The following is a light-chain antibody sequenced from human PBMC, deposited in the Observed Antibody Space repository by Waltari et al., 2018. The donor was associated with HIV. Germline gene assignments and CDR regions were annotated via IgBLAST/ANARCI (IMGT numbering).Light chain of an antibody. CDR1: RDDIWGSNL. V-gene: IGLV2-23*02. CDR2: DVD. Sequence: QSALTQPASVSGPPGQSNTLSCTGTRDDIWGSNLVSRYQHHPGKAPRLIIFDVDKRPSGISDRFSGSKSGYTASLTISGLRTEDEADYFCCSKSTIYFGVLFGGGTTLTVL. CDR3: CSKSTIYFGVL. J-gene: IGLJ2*01.